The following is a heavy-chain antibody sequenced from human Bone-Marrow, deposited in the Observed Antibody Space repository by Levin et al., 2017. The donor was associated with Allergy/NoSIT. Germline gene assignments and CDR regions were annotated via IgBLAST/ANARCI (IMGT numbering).Heavy chain of an antibody. CDR1: GFTFSNAW. CDR3: TTFPVPYSYETTSPGVPIES. J-gene: IGHJ5*01. Sequence: GESLKISCAASGFTFSNAWMSWVRQAPGKGPEYVGRIKSETDGGTTEYAAPGKGRFTISRDESKDTLYLQMDNLKIEDTAVEYCTTFPVPYSYETTSPGVPIESWGHGTLVTVYS. CDR2: IKSETDGGTT. V-gene: IGHV3-15*01. D-gene: IGHD1-26*01.